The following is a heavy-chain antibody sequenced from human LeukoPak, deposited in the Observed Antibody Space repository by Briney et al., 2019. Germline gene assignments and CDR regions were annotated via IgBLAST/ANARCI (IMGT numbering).Heavy chain of an antibody. Sequence: PSETLSLTCTVSGGSISSYYWSWIRQPPGKGLEWIGYIYYSGSTNYNPSLKSRVTISVDTSKNQFSLKLSSVTAADTAVYYCAREMWTASDTGNPFDYWGQGALVTVSS. D-gene: IGHD1-14*01. CDR2: IYYSGST. CDR3: AREMWTASDTGNPFDY. J-gene: IGHJ4*02. CDR1: GGSISSYY. V-gene: IGHV4-59*12.